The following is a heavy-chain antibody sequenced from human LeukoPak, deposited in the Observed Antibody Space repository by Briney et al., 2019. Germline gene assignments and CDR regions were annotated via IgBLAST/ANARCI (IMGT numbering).Heavy chain of an antibody. Sequence: SETLSPTCTVSGGSISSYYWSWIRQPPGKGLEWIGYIYYSGSTNYNPSLKSRVTISVDTSKNQFSLKLSSVTAADTAVYYCARQSGGNEDFDYWGQGTLVTVSS. D-gene: IGHD4-23*01. V-gene: IGHV4-59*08. CDR3: ARQSGGNEDFDY. CDR1: GGSISSYY. CDR2: IYYSGST. J-gene: IGHJ4*02.